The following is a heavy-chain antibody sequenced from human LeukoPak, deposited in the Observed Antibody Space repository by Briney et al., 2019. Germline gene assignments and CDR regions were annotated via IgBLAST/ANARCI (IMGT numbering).Heavy chain of an antibody. CDR1: GLTFSFYS. D-gene: IGHD3-22*01. J-gene: IGHJ4*02. V-gene: IGHV3-21*01. Sequence: HGGSLRLSCAASGLTFSFYSMNWVRQAPGKGLEWVSSITSSSTYIYYADSVKGRFTISRDNSKNTLYLQMNSLRVEDTAVYYCATLPYYYDSSGSYYFDYWGQGTLVTVSS. CDR2: ITSSSTYI. CDR3: ATLPYYYDSSGSYYFDY.